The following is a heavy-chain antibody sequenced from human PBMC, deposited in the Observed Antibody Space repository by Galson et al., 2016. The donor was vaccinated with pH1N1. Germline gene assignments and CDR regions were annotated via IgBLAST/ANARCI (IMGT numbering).Heavy chain of an antibody. CDR1: GYSFIDYY. CDR2: INPNTGTT. J-gene: IGHJ4*02. Sequence: SVKVSCKASGYSFIDYYIHWVRQAPGQGLEWMGWINPNTGTTNYAQGFQGRVTMTRDTSTSTAYMELSGLRSDDTAVYYCARPPYYSGSFYEYWGQGTLVTVSS. D-gene: IGHD1-26*01. V-gene: IGHV1-2*02. CDR3: ARPPYYSGSFYEY.